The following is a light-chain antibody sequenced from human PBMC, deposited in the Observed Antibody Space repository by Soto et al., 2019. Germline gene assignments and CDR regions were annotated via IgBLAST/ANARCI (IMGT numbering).Light chain of an antibody. CDR2: GAS. Sequence: EIVMTQSPATLSLSPGERAALSCRASQSINSELAWYQQKPGQPPRLLIYGASTRATGVPARFTGSESGSECTLTISGLQSEDFAVYYCQQGNNCPLTFGQGTRLEI. J-gene: IGKJ2*01. CDR3: QQGNNCPLT. V-gene: IGKV3-15*01. CDR1: QSINSE.